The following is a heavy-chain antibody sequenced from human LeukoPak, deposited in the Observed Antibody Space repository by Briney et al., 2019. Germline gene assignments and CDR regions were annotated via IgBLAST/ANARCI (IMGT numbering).Heavy chain of an antibody. CDR1: GGSFSGYY. V-gene: IGHV4-34*01. CDR2: INQSGSA. Sequence: PSETLSLTCAVYGGSFSGYYWSWIRQPPGRGLEWIGEINQSGSANLNPSLKSRVIISVDTSKNQFSLKLSSMTAADTAVYYCARGAGGEQIVLYYYYYMDVWGKGTTVTVCS. D-gene: IGHD6-6*01. CDR3: ARGAGGEQIVLYYYYYMDV. J-gene: IGHJ6*03.